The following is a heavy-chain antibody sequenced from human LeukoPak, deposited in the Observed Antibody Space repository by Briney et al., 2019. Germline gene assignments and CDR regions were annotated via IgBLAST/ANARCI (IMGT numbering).Heavy chain of an antibody. D-gene: IGHD3-22*01. V-gene: IGHV3-49*04. CDR2: IRSKAYGCTT. CDR3: TRSLYYYDSSGYYAPGY. J-gene: IGHJ4*02. CDR1: GFTFGDYA. Sequence: GRSLRLSCTASGFTFGDYAMSWVRQAPGKGREWVGFIRSKAYGCTTEYAASVKGSFTISRDDSQSIAYLQMNRLKTEDTDVYYCTRSLYYYDSSGYYAPGYWGQGTLVTVSS.